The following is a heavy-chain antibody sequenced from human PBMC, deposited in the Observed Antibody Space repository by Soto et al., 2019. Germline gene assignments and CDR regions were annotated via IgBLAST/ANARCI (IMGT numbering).Heavy chain of an antibody. J-gene: IGHJ6*02. CDR2: ISYDGSNK. V-gene: IGHV3-30*18. Sequence: QVQLVESGGGVVQPGRSLRLSCAASGFTFSSYGMHWVRQAPGKVLVWVAVISYDGSNKYYADSVKGRFTISRDNSKNTLFLQMNSLRAEDTAGYYCAKDLLRPGRAYGMDVWGQGTTVTVSS. CDR1: GFTFSSYG. D-gene: IGHD6-25*01. CDR3: AKDLLRPGRAYGMDV.